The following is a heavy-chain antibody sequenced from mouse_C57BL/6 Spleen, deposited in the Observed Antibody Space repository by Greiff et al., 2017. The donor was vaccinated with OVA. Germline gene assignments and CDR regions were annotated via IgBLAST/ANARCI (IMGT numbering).Heavy chain of an antibody. CDR2: ISGGGGNT. CDR3: AREEGYYGSSYPFAY. D-gene: IGHD1-1*01. CDR1: GFTFSSYT. Sequence: EVKLVESGGGLVKPGGSLKLSCAASGFTFSSYTMSWVRQTPEKRLEWVATISGGGGNTYYPDSVKGRFAISRDNAKNTLYLQMSSLRSEDTALYYCAREEGYYGSSYPFAYWGQGTLVTVSA. J-gene: IGHJ3*01. V-gene: IGHV5-9*01.